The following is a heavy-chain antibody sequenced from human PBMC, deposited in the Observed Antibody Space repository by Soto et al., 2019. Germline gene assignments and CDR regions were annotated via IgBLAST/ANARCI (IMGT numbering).Heavy chain of an antibody. CDR2: IGSVGTTT. CDR3: AKDQEGSGSHWLGYNYYGMDV. V-gene: IGHV3-11*01. Sequence: PGGSLRLSCEASGFTIGDYYMSWIRQAPGKGLEWVSYIGSVGTTTYYADSVKGRFSISMDNAKNSLYLQMNSLRAEDTAVYFCAKDQEGSGSHWLGYNYYGMDVWGQGTTVTVSS. J-gene: IGHJ6*02. D-gene: IGHD3-10*01. CDR1: GFTIGDYY.